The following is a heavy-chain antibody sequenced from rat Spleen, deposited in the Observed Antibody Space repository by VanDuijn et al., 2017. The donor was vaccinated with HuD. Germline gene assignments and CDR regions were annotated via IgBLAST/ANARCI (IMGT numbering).Heavy chain of an antibody. CDR1: GFSIASAFG. Sequence: VQLQESGPGLVKPSQSLSLTCSVTGFSIASAFGWSWIRKFPGNKLEFMGYINSAGSTNYNPPLKSRISITRDTSRNQFFLQLNSVTTEDTASYYCARETNYIYPYWGQGVMVTVSS. CDR3: ARETNYIYPY. D-gene: IGHD1-2*01. V-gene: IGHV3-3*01. J-gene: IGHJ2*01. CDR2: INSAGST.